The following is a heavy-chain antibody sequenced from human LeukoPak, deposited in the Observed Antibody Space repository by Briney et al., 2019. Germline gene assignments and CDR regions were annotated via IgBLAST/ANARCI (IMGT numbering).Heavy chain of an antibody. Sequence: ASVKVSCKASGGTFSSYAISWVRQAPGQGLEWTGGIIPIFGTANYAQKLQGRVTITADESTSTAYMELSSLRSEDTAVYYCASSLLWFGELSHGMDVWGKGTTVTVSS. CDR2: IIPIFGTA. V-gene: IGHV1-69*13. D-gene: IGHD3-10*01. CDR3: ASSLLWFGELSHGMDV. CDR1: GGTFSSYA. J-gene: IGHJ6*04.